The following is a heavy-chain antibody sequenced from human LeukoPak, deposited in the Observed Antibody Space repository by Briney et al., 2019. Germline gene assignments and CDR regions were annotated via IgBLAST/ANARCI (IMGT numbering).Heavy chain of an antibody. J-gene: IGHJ3*02. CDR1: GGSINNGGYY. Sequence: SETLSLTCTVSGGSINNGGYYWSWIRQHPGKGLEWIGYIYYSGSTNYNPSLKSRVTISVDTSKNQFSPKLSSVTAADTAVYYCARDRNAFDIWGQGTMVTVSS. V-gene: IGHV4-61*08. CDR3: ARDRNAFDI. CDR2: IYYSGST.